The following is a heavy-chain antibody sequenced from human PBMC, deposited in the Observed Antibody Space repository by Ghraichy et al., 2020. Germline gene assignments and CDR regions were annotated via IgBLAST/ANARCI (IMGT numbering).Heavy chain of an antibody. CDR3: ARDEVCSTTSCYEYYYYAMDV. J-gene: IGHJ6*04. CDR1: GYSFTRYG. Sequence: ASVKVSCKASGYSFTRYGISWVRQAPGQRPEWMGWISTYNGATKYAQKLRGRVTMTTDTSTSTAYMELRGLRSDDTAVYYCARDEVCSTTSCYEYYYYAMDVWGKGTTVTVSS. D-gene: IGHD2-2*01. CDR2: ISTYNGAT. V-gene: IGHV1-18*01.